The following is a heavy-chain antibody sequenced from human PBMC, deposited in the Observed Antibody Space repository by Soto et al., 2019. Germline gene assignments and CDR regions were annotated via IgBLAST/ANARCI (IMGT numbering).Heavy chain of an antibody. Sequence: SGGSLRLSCAASGFVFNMYWMHWVRQVPGEGPEWVTRINDDGTRTGYADSAKGRFTISRDNAKDILYLQMNALRVDDTAVYYCIRGPRPSSVGTGAFWGQGTLVTVSS. D-gene: IGHD3-10*01. CDR2: INDDGTRT. CDR3: IRGPRPSSVGTGAF. CDR1: GFVFNMYW. J-gene: IGHJ4*02. V-gene: IGHV3-74*01.